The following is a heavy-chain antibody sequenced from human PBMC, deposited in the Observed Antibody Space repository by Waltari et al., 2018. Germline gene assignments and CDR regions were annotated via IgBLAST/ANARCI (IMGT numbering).Heavy chain of an antibody. CDR2: INHSGST. Sequence: QVQLQQWGAGLLKPSETLSLTCAVYGGSFSGYYWSWIRQPPGKGLEWIGKINHSGSTNYNPSLKSRVTMSVDTSKNQFSLKLSSVTAADTAVYYCARDPYYDYLWGSYRYSAFDIWGQGTMVTVSS. CDR3: ARDPYYDYLWGSYRYSAFDI. D-gene: IGHD3-16*02. V-gene: IGHV4-34*01. CDR1: GGSFSGYY. J-gene: IGHJ3*02.